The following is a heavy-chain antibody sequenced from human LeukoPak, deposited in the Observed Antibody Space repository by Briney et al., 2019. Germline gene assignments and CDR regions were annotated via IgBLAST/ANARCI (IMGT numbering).Heavy chain of an antibody. CDR2: ISGSGGST. CDR3: ATAYYYDSSGYQHIPSPDY. CDR1: GFTFSSYG. J-gene: IGHJ4*02. D-gene: IGHD3-22*01. V-gene: IGHV3-23*01. Sequence: PGGSLRLSCAASGFTFSSYGMSWVRKAPGKGLEWVSAISGSGGSTYYADSVKGRFTISRDNSKNTLYLQMNSLRAEDTAVYYCATAYYYDSSGYQHIPSPDYWGQGTLVTVSS.